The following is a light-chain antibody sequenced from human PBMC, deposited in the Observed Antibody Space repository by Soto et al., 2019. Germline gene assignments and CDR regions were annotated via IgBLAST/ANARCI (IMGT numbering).Light chain of an antibody. Sequence: EIVLTQSPATLSLSPGERATLSCRASQSVSSSNLAWYQQKPGQAPRLVISGASSRAAGLPDRFSGSGSGTDFTLTISRREPEDFAVYSCQHYYDSPPRYTFGQGTKLEIK. CDR1: QSVSSSN. V-gene: IGKV3-20*01. CDR2: GAS. CDR3: QHYYDSPPRYT. J-gene: IGKJ2*01.